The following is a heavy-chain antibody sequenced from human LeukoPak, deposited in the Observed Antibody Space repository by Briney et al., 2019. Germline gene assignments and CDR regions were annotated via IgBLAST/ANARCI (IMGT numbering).Heavy chain of an antibody. V-gene: IGHV3-30-3*01. D-gene: IGHD5-24*01. Sequence: GGSLRLSCAASGFTFSSYAMHWVRQAPGKGLEWVAVISYDGSNKYYADSVKGRFTISRDNSKNTLYLQMNSLRAEDTAVYYCAKEEMATIPVDYWGQGTLVTVSS. CDR1: GFTFSSYA. CDR2: ISYDGSNK. J-gene: IGHJ4*02. CDR3: AKEEMATIPVDY.